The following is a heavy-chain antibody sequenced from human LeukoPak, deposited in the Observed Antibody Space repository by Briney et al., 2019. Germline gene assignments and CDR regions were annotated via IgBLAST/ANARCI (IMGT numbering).Heavy chain of an antibody. J-gene: IGHJ5*02. Sequence: SVKVSCKASGGTFSSYAISWVRQAPGQGLEWMGRIIPILGIANYAQKFQGRVTITADKSTSTAYMELSSLRSEDMAVYYCARTPGGNSRAWFDPWGQGTLVTVSS. D-gene: IGHD4-23*01. CDR2: IIPILGIA. V-gene: IGHV1-69*04. CDR1: GGTFSSYA. CDR3: ARTPGGNSRAWFDP.